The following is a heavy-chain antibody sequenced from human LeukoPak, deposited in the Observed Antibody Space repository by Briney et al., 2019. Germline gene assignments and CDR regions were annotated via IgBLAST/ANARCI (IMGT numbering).Heavy chain of an antibody. CDR2: IIPIFGTA. CDR1: GGTFSSYA. D-gene: IGHD6-6*01. J-gene: IGHJ5*02. CDR3: ARDSVAVRPGWFDP. Sequence: SVKVSCKASGGTFSSYAISWVRQAPGQGLEWMGGIIPIFGTANYAQKFQGRVTITADESTSTAYMELRSLRSDDTAVYYCARDSVAVRPGWFDPWGQGTLVTVSS. V-gene: IGHV1-69*13.